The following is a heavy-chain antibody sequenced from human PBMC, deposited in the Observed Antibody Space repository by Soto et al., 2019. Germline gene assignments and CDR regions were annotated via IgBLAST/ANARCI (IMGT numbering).Heavy chain of an antibody. CDR1: GGTFSSYA. V-gene: IGHV1-69*13. J-gene: IGHJ4*02. CDR3: ARDQFDSYGPKGGLDY. D-gene: IGHD5-18*01. CDR2: IIPIFGTA. Sequence: SVKVSCKASGGTFSSYAISWVRQAPGQGLEWMGGIIPIFGTANYAQKFQGRVTITADESTSTAYMELRSLRSDDTAVYYCARDQFDSYGPKGGLDYWGQGTLVTVSS.